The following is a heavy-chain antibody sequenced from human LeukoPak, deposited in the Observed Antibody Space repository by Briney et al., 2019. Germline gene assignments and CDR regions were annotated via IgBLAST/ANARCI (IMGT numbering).Heavy chain of an antibody. J-gene: IGHJ4*02. CDR1: GFTFGSYA. CDR2: VSGSGGST. CDR3: AKGDSLRIAAAVE. V-gene: IGHV3-23*01. D-gene: IGHD6-13*01. Sequence: PGGSLRLSCAASGFTFGSYAMSWVRQAPGKGLEWVSAVSGSGGSTYYADSVKGRFTISRDNSKNTLYLQMNSLRAEDTAVYYCAKGDSLRIAAAVEWGQGTLVTVSS.